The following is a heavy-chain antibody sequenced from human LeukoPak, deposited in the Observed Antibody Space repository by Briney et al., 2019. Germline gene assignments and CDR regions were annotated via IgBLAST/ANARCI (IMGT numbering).Heavy chain of an antibody. Sequence: RGESLKISCQGSGYSFTSYWIGWVRQMPGKGLEWMGIIYPGNSDTKYSPSFQGQVTFSADKSINTAYLQWSSLKASDSAIYYCAGRRTRYYYDSSGYSAFDIWGQGTMVTVSS. J-gene: IGHJ3*02. CDR1: GYSFTSYW. V-gene: IGHV5-51*01. D-gene: IGHD3-22*01. CDR2: IYPGNSDT. CDR3: AGRRTRYYYDSSGYSAFDI.